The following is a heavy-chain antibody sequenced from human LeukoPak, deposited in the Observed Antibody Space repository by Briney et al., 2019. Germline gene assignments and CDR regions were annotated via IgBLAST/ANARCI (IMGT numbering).Heavy chain of an antibody. CDR2: KSYDGSNK. J-gene: IGHJ4*02. D-gene: IGHD5-24*01. CDR1: GLTFSIYG. CDR3: AKGEMATGYFDY. Sequence: GSSLRLSCAASGLTFSIYGMHWVRQAPGKGLECVAVKSYDGSNKYFADSVKGRFTISRDNSKSTVNLQMNGLRAEDTAVYYCAKGEMATGYFDYWGQGTLVTVSS. V-gene: IGHV3-30*18.